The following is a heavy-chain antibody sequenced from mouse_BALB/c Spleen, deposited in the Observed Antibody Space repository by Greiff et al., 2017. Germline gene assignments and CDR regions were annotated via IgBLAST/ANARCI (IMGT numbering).Heavy chain of an antibody. CDR2: ISSGGSYT. D-gene: IGHD2-4*01. CDR3: ARQGDSTMITTMDY. V-gene: IGHV5-9-3*01. Sequence: EVQVVESGGGLVKPGGSLKLSCAASGFTFSSYAMSWVRQTPEKRLEWVATISSGGSYTYYPDSVKGRFTISRDNAKNTLYLQKSSLRSEDTAMYYCARQGDSTMITTMDYWGQGTSVTVSS. J-gene: IGHJ4*01. CDR1: GFTFSSYA.